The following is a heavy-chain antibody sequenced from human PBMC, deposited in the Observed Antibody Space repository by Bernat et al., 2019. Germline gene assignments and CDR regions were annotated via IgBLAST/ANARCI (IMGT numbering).Heavy chain of an antibody. Sequence: QVQLVQSGAEVKKPGSSVKVSCKASGGTFSSYTISWVRQAPGQGLEWMGRIIPILGIANYAQKFQGRVTITADKSTSTAYMELSSLRSEDTAVYYCARDGSVYDYSIAFDIWGQGTMVTVSS. CDR3: ARDGSVYDYSIAFDI. V-gene: IGHV1-69*08. CDR1: GGTFSSYT. CDR2: IIPILGIA. J-gene: IGHJ3*02. D-gene: IGHD5-12*01.